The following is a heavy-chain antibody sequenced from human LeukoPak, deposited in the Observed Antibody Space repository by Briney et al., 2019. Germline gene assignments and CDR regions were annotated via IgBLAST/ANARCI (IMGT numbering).Heavy chain of an antibody. CDR3: ARGIFGPLER. J-gene: IGHJ4*02. V-gene: IGHV4-4*07. CDR2: MYPSGSS. Sequence: PSETLSLTCTVSGGSINSFYWSWIRQPAGKGLEWIGRMYPSGSSNYNPSLKSRVTMSVDRSKNQVSLRLSSVTAADTAVYYCARGIFGPLERWGLGTLVTVSS. CDR1: GGSINSFY. D-gene: IGHD3-10*02.